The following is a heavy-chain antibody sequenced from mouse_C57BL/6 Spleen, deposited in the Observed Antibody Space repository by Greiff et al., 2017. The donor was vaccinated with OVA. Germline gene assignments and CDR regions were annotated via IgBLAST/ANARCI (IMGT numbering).Heavy chain of an antibody. CDR2: IRLKSDNYAT. V-gene: IGHV6-3*01. J-gene: IGHJ2*01. CDR3: TAAWYFDY. Sequence: EVKVEESGGGLVQPGGSMKLSCVASGFTFSNYWMNWVRQSPEKGLEWVAQIRLKSDNYATHYAESVKGRFTISRDDSKSSVYLQMNNLRAEDTGIYYCTAAWYFDYWGQGTTLTVSS. CDR1: GFTFSNYW.